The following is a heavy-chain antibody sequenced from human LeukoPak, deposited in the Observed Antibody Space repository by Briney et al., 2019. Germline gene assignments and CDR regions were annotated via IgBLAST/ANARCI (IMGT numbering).Heavy chain of an antibody. CDR3: AITDASVTTDY. J-gene: IGHJ4*02. Sequence: GASVKVSCKASGYTFTSYGISWVRQAPGQGLEWMGIINPSGGSTSYAQKFQGRVTMTRDTSTSTVYMELSSLRSEDTAVYYCAITDASVTTDYWGQGTLVTLSS. CDR1: GYTFTSYG. V-gene: IGHV1-46*01. CDR2: INPSGGST. D-gene: IGHD4-17*01.